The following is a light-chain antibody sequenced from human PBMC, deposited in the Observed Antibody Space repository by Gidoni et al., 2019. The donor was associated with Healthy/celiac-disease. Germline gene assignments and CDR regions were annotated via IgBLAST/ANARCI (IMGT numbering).Light chain of an antibody. J-gene: IGKJ1*01. Sequence: EIVTTQSPATLSVSPGERATLSCRASQSVSSNLAWYQQKPGQAPRLLIYGASTRATGIPARFSGSGSGTEFTLTISSLQSEDFAVYYCQQYNNWPPGTFXHXTKVEIK. CDR1: QSVSSN. CDR2: GAS. CDR3: QQYNNWPPGT. V-gene: IGKV3-15*01.